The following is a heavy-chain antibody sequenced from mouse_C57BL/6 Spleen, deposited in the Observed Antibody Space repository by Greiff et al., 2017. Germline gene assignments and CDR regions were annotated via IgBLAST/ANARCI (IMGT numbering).Heavy chain of an antibody. V-gene: IGHV1-7*01. CDR3: ARGLYDYDVNYAMDY. Sequence: VQVVESGAELAKPGASVKLSCKASGYTFTSYWMHWVKQRPGQGLEWIGYINPSSGYTKYNQKFKDKATLTADKSSSTAYMQLSSLTYEDSAVYYCARGLYDYDVNYAMDYWGQGTSVTVSS. J-gene: IGHJ4*01. D-gene: IGHD2-4*01. CDR2: INPSSGYT. CDR1: GYTFTSYW.